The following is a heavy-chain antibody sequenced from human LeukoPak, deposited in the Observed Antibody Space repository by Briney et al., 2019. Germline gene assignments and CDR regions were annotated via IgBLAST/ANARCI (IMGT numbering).Heavy chain of an antibody. Sequence: SETLSLTCTVSGGSISSSYWSWIRQPAGKGLEWIGRIYTSGSTNYDPSLKSRVTMSVDTSKNQFSLRLSSVTAADTAVYYCARFSQYSGSPYHDLDYWGQGTLVSVSS. J-gene: IGHJ4*02. CDR1: GGSISSSY. D-gene: IGHD2-15*01. V-gene: IGHV4-4*07. CDR3: ARFSQYSGSPYHDLDY. CDR2: IYTSGST.